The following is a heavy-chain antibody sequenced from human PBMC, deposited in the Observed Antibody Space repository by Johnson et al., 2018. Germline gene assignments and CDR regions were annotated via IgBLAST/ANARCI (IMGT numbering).Heavy chain of an antibody. D-gene: IGHD3-22*01. Sequence: VQLVESGAEVKKPGSSVKVSCKASGGTFSSYAISWVRQAPGQGLEWMGGIIPIFGTANYAQKFQGRVTITADESTSTAYMELSSLRSEDTAVYYCARSYFYDSSGYDPTEDAFDSWGQGTRVTVSS. J-gene: IGHJ3*02. CDR3: ARSYFYDSSGYDPTEDAFDS. CDR1: GGTFSSYA. V-gene: IGHV1-69*01. CDR2: IIPIFGTA.